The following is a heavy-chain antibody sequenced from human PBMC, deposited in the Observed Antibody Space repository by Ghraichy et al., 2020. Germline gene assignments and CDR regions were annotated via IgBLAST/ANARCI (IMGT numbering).Heavy chain of an antibody. Sequence: SETLSLTCSVSGGSISSGDYYWSWIRQPPEKGLEWLGYVHYSGSTYYNPSLKSRLTIAVHTSKNQFSLKLSSVTAADTAVYYWARMYDSSGFYYGNRFDPWGQGTLVTVSS. V-gene: IGHV4-30-4*01. D-gene: IGHD3-22*01. J-gene: IGHJ5*02. CDR2: VHYSGST. CDR3: ARMYDSSGFYYGNRFDP. CDR1: GGSISSGDYY.